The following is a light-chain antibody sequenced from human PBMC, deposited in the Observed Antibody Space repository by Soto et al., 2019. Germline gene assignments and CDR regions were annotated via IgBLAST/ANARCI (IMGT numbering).Light chain of an antibody. Sequence: QSALIQPASVSGSPGQSITISCTGISSDVGGYNFVSWYQRHPGKAPKLMIYDVTNRPSGVSNRFSGSKSGNTASLTISGLQAEDEADYYCCSYTTSNTLVFGGRTKLTVL. CDR2: DVT. CDR3: CSYTTSNTLV. J-gene: IGLJ2*01. V-gene: IGLV2-14*01. CDR1: SSDVGGYNF.